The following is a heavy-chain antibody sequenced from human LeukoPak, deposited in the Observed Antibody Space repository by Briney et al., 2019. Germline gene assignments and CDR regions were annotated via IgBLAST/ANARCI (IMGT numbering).Heavy chain of an antibody. CDR3: ARDGFWGPFDY. D-gene: IGHD3-16*01. CDR2: IKQEGSEK. J-gene: IGHJ4*02. V-gene: IGHV3-7*01. CDR1: GFTFSSYW. Sequence: GGSLRLSCAASGFTFSSYWMSWVRQAPGKGLEWVANIKQEGSEKYYVDSVKGRFTISRDNAKNSLYLQMNSLRAGDTAVYYCARDGFWGPFDYWGQGTLVTVSS.